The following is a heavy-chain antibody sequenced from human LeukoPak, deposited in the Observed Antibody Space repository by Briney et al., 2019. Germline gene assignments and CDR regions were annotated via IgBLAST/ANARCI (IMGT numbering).Heavy chain of an antibody. CDR1: GFTFSSYS. CDR2: ISSSSSTI. CDR3: ARIGYDSSGYYYPYFDY. Sequence: GGSLRLSCAASGFTFSSYSMNWVRQAPGKGLEWVSYISSSSSTIYYADSVKGRFTISRDNAKNSLYLQMNSLRAEDTAVYYCARIGYDSSGYYYPYFDYWGQGTLVTVSS. D-gene: IGHD3-22*01. V-gene: IGHV3-48*01. J-gene: IGHJ4*02.